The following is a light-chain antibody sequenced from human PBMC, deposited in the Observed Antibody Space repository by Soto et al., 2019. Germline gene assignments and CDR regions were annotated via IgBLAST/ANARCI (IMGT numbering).Light chain of an antibody. Sequence: QSVLTQPASVSGSPGQSITISCTGTSSDVGGYNYVSWFQQHPGKAPKLMIYGVSYRPSGVSNRFSGSKSGNTASLTISGLQAEDEADYYCDSYTISSTRVFGTGTKVTVL. V-gene: IGLV2-14*01. CDR3: DSYTISSTRV. CDR2: GVS. J-gene: IGLJ1*01. CDR1: SSDVGGYNY.